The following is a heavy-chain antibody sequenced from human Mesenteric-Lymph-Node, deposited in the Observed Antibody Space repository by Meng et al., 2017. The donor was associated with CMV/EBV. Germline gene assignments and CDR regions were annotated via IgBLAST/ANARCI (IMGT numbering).Heavy chain of an antibody. CDR3: TTDRAVLRFLEWFLYDY. CDR2: IKSKTDGGTT. V-gene: IGHV3-15*01. J-gene: IGHJ4*02. Sequence: GGSLRLSCAASGFTFSSYSMNWVRQAPGKGLEWVGRIKSKTDGGTTDYAAPVKGRFTISRDDSKNTLHLQMNSLKTEDTAVYYCTTDRAVLRFLEWFLYDYWGQGTLVTVSS. D-gene: IGHD3-3*01. CDR1: GFTFSSYS.